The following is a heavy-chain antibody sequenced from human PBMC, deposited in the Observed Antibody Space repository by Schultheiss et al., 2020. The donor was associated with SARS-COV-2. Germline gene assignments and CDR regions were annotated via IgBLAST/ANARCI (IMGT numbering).Heavy chain of an antibody. CDR3: ARDRYDFWSGYVSYWYFDL. V-gene: IGHV1-2*02. Sequence: ASVKVSCKASGGTFSSYAISWVRQAPGQGLEWMGWINPNSGGTNYAQKFQGRVTMTRDTSISTAYMELSRLRSDDTAVYYCARDRYDFWSGYVSYWYFDLWGRGTLVTVSS. CDR1: GGTFSSYA. D-gene: IGHD3-3*01. J-gene: IGHJ2*01. CDR2: INPNSGGT.